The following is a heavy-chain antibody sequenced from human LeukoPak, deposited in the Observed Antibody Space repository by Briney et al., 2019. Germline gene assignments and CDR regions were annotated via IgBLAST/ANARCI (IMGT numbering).Heavy chain of an antibody. CDR1: GFTFSNFA. V-gene: IGHV3-30*04. CDR3: ARDSSYGSGTYYNFDY. Sequence: GGSLRLSCAASGFTFSNFAMHWVRQAPGKGLEWVAVISYDGSNKYYADSAKGRFTISRDNSRSTLYLQTNNLRAEDTSVYYCARDSSYGSGTYYNFDYWGQGTLVTVSS. D-gene: IGHD3-10*01. J-gene: IGHJ4*02. CDR2: ISYDGSNK.